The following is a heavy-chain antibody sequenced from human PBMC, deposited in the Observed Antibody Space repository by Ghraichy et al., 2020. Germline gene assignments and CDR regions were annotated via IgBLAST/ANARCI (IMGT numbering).Heavy chain of an antibody. CDR3: ASVNGTGWPSFEY. Sequence: GGSLRLSCAASGFIFSTYGMHWVRQAPGQGLEWVAVIWYDGTNKYYGDSVRGRFTVSRDNSRNTMYLQMDNLRVDDTAVYYCASVNGTGWPSFEYWGQGVRVTVSS. CDR1: GFIFSTYG. J-gene: IGHJ4*02. D-gene: IGHD6-19*01. CDR2: IWYDGTNK. V-gene: IGHV3-33*01.